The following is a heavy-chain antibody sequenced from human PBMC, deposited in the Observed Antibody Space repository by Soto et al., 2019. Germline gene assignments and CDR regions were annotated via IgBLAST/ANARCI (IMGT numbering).Heavy chain of an antibody. Sequence: QVQLVESGGGVVQPGRSLRLSCAASGFTFSSYGMHWVRQAPGKGLEWVAVISYDGSNKYYADSVKGRFTISRDNSKNTLYLQMNSLRAEDTAVYYCAKDLHLYSSSWYPSDYWGQGTLVTVSS. V-gene: IGHV3-30*18. CDR1: GFTFSSYG. D-gene: IGHD6-13*01. CDR3: AKDLHLYSSSWYPSDY. J-gene: IGHJ4*02. CDR2: ISYDGSNK.